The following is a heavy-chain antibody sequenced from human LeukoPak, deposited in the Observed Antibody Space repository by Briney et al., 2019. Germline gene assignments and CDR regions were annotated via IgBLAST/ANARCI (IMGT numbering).Heavy chain of an antibody. CDR3: ARPYSSGWYPDREMYYFDY. CDR1: GFTFSGYW. CDR2: ITSDGSST. Sequence: GGSLRLSCAASGFTFSGYWMHWVRQVPGKGLVWVSRITSDGSSTSYADSVKGRFTISRDNSKNTLYLQMNSLRAEDTAVYYCARPYSSGWYPDREMYYFDYWGQGTLVTVSS. J-gene: IGHJ4*02. V-gene: IGHV3-74*01. D-gene: IGHD6-19*01.